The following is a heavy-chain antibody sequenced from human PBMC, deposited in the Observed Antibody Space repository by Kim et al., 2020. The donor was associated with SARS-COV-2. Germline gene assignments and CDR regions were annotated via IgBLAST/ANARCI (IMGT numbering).Heavy chain of an antibody. J-gene: IGHJ4*02. V-gene: IGHV3-7*01. CDR3: ARVGSSSWYFDY. CDR2: IKQDGSEK. Sequence: GGSLRLCCAASGFTCSNYWMRGVRQAPGKGLEWVANIKQDGSEKYYVDSVKGRFTISRDNAKNSLYLQMNSLRAEDTAVYYCARVGSSSWYFDYWGQGT. CDR1: GFTCSNYW. D-gene: IGHD6-13*01.